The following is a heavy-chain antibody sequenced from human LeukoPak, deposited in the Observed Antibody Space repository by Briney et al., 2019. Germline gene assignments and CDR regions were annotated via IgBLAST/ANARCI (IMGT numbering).Heavy chain of an antibody. V-gene: IGHV4-38-2*02. CDR1: GYSISSGYY. CDR3: ASATRGRIDY. Sequence: SETLSLICSVSGYSISSGYYWGWIRQPPGKGLEWIGNIYHSGSTNYNPSLKSRVTISVDPSKNQFSLKLSSVTAADTAVYYCASATRGRIDYWGQGTLVTVSS. CDR2: IYHSGST. D-gene: IGHD5-12*01. J-gene: IGHJ4*02.